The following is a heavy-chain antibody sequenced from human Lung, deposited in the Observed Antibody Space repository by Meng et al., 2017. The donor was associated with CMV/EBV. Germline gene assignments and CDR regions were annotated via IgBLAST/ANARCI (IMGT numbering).Heavy chain of an antibody. CDR1: GFTFSSYS. Sequence: GEXXTISCAASGFTFSSYSMNWVRQAPGKGLEWVSSISSSSSYIYYADSVKGRFTISRDNAKDSLYLQMNSLRAEDTAVYYCARDQSYYDFWSGSYLYYYYYYGMDVWXQGTTVTVSS. J-gene: IGHJ6*02. CDR2: ISSSSSYI. V-gene: IGHV3-21*01. D-gene: IGHD3-3*01. CDR3: ARDQSYYDFWSGSYLYYYYYYGMDV.